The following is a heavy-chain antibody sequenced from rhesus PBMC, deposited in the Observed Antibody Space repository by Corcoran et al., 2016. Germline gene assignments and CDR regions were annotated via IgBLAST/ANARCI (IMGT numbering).Heavy chain of an antibody. J-gene: IGHJ1*01. CDR2: INPYNDNT. D-gene: IGHD3-3*01. CDR3: ARPTYYNIWTGYYPGNEYFEF. V-gene: IGHV1S2*01. Sequence: QVQLVQSGAEVKKPGSSVKVSCKASGYTFTDYYMHWVRQAPRQGLEWMGWINPYNDNTKYEQKFQGRSTITRDTSASMAYMELSSLRSEDTAVYYCARPTYYNIWTGYYPGNEYFEFWGQGALVTVSS. CDR1: GYTFTDYY.